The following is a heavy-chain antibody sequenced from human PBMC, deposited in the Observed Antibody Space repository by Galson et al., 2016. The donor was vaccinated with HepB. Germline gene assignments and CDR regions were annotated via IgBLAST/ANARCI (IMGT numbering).Heavy chain of an antibody. CDR2: ITGSSNTT. J-gene: IGHJ4*02. CDR1: GFTFSSYS. D-gene: IGHD2-2*03. CDR3: ARDGYCGSTSCYFDLDY. Sequence: SLRLSCAASGFTFSSYSLNWVRQAPGKGLEWLSYITGSSNTTHYADSVKGRFTISRDNAKNSLYLQMNSLRDEDTAVYYCARDGYCGSTSCYFDLDYWGQGTLVTVSP. V-gene: IGHV3-48*02.